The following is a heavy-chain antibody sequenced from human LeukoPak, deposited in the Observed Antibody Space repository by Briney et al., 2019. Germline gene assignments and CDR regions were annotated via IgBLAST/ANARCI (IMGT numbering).Heavy chain of an antibody. Sequence: AGGSLRLSCAASGFTFSSYSMNWVRQAPGKGLEWVSSITSSSSYIYYADSVKGRFTISRDNAKNSLYLQMNSLRAEDTAVYYCASATGYSSGWYGGGFDYWGQGTLVTVSS. D-gene: IGHD6-19*01. J-gene: IGHJ4*02. CDR1: GFTFSSYS. CDR3: ASATGYSSGWYGGGFDY. CDR2: ITSSSSYI. V-gene: IGHV3-21*01.